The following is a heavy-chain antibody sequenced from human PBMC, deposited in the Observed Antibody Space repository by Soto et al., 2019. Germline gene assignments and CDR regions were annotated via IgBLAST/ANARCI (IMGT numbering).Heavy chain of an antibody. CDR2: IIPIFGTE. V-gene: IGHV1-69*01. CDR3: ARSTDYYDSSGYSYDAFDI. D-gene: IGHD3-22*01. J-gene: IGHJ3*02. CDR1: GGTFSSYA. Sequence: QVQLVQSGAEVKKPGSSVKVSCKASGGTFSSYAISWVRQAPGQGLEWMGGIIPIFGTENYAQKFQGRVTITADESTSTAYMELSSLRSEDTAVYYCARSTDYYDSSGYSYDAFDIWGHGTMVTVSA.